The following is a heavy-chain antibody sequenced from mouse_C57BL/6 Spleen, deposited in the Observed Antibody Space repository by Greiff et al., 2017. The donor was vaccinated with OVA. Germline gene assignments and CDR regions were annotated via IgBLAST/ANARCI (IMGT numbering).Heavy chain of an antibody. Sequence: QVHVKQSGAELVRPGASVTLSCKASGYTFTDYEMHWVKQTPVHGLEWIGAIDPETGGTAYNQKFKGKAILTADKSSSTAYMELRSLTSEDSAVYYCTREKTGDYYAMDYWGQGTSVTVSS. CDR1: GYTFTDYE. CDR2: IDPETGGT. D-gene: IGHD1-1*02. V-gene: IGHV1-15*01. CDR3: TREKTGDYYAMDY. J-gene: IGHJ4*01.